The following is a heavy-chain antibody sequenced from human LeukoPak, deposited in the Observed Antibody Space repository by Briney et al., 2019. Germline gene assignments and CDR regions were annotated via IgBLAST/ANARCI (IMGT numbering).Heavy chain of an antibody. J-gene: IGHJ6*02. V-gene: IGHV1-3*01. CDR2: IHAGNGDT. CDR1: RYTFSNDA. CDR3: ARDPGSRSYWSNSGMDV. Sequence: ASVKVSCTASRYTFSNDAMHWVRQAPGERLEWMGWIHAGNGDTKYSQNFQGRVTITRDTSAGTTYMELSSLRTEDTAVYYCARDPGSRSYWSNSGMDVWGQGTTVTVSS. D-gene: IGHD3-10*01.